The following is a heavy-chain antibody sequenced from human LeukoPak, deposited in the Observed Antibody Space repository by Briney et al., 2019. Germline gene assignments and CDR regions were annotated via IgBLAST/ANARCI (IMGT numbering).Heavy chain of an antibody. CDR1: GGSFSGYY. Sequence: LSLACAVYGGSFSGYYWSWIRQPPGKGLEWVSVIWYDGSNKYYADSVKGRFTISRDNSKNTLYLQMNSLRAEDTAVYYCAKDPTLYCRSTSCCPDGYFDYWGQGTLVTVSS. CDR3: AKDPTLYCRSTSCCPDGYFDY. J-gene: IGHJ4*02. CDR2: IWYDGSNK. D-gene: IGHD2-2*01. V-gene: IGHV3-33*06.